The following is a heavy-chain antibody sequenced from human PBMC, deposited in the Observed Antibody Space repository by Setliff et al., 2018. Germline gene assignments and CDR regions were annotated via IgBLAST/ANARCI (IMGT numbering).Heavy chain of an antibody. D-gene: IGHD1-26*01. CDR3: ARVRYSGSYLVGNY. J-gene: IGHJ4*02. CDR2: ISAYNGNT. CDR1: GYTFTSYG. V-gene: IGHV1-18*01. Sequence: ASVKVSCKASGYTFTSYGISWVRQAPGQGLEWMGWISAYNGNTNYAQKLQGRVTMTTDTPTSTAYMELRSLRSDDTAVYYCARVRYSGSYLVGNYWGQGTLVTVSS.